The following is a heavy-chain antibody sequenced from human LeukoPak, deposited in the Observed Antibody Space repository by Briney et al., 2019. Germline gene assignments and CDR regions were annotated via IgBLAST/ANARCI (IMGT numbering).Heavy chain of an antibody. CDR1: GHTFTGYY. D-gene: IGHD6-6*01. J-gene: IGHJ5*02. CDR3: ANGPERRRYGSSFAVWSDWFDP. V-gene: IGHV1-2*02. Sequence: VASVKVSCKASGHTFTGYYMHWVRQAPGQGLEWMGWINPNSGGTNYAQKFQGRVTMTRDTSISTAYMELSRLRSDDTAVYYCANGPERRRYGSSFAVWSDWFDPWGQGTLVTVSS. CDR2: INPNSGGT.